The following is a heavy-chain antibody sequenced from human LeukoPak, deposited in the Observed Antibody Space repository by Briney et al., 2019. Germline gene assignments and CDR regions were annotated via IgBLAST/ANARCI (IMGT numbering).Heavy chain of an antibody. CDR3: ARMTPDSPSFDY. Sequence: ETLCLTCTVSGGSISSYYWSWIRQPAGKGLEWIGRIYTSESTNYNPSLKSRVTISVDKSKNHFSLRLSSVTAADTGTYYCARMTPDSPSFDYWGQGALITVSS. CDR2: IYTSEST. J-gene: IGHJ4*02. D-gene: IGHD2-15*01. CDR1: GGSISSYY. V-gene: IGHV4-4*07.